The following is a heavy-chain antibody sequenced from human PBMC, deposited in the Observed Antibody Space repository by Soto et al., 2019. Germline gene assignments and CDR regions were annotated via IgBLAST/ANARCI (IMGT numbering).Heavy chain of an antibody. J-gene: IGHJ4*02. CDR2: IYHSGT. Sequence: SETLSLTCAVSGGSIISGGYSWSWIRQPPGKGLEWIGYIYHSGTYYNPSLKSRVTISVDRSKNQFSLKLSSVTAADTAVYYCASISSRYCSGGTCYRPIDYWGQGTLVTVSS. V-gene: IGHV4-30-2*01. CDR1: GGSIISGGYS. D-gene: IGHD2-15*01. CDR3: ASISSRYCSGGTCYRPIDY.